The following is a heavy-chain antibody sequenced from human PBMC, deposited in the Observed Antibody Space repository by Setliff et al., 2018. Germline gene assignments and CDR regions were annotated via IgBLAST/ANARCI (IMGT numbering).Heavy chain of an antibody. Sequence: TLSLTCRVSGGSVSTFYWTWIRQPPGKGLEWIGYIFTSGSTQYSPSLKSRATISRDTSSNQFSLKLFSVTAADTAVYYCAHSTTFDLHHDYWGQGALVTVSS. CDR2: IFTSGST. V-gene: IGHV4-4*09. CDR1: GGSVSTFY. CDR3: AHSTTFDLHHDY. J-gene: IGHJ4*02. D-gene: IGHD3-9*01.